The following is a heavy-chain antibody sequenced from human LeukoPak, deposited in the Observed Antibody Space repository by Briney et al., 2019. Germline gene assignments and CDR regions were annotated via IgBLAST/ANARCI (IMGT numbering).Heavy chain of an antibody. CDR2: ISNDGTTI. J-gene: IGHJ4*02. CDR3: ARGVGEPSYYFDS. D-gene: IGHD3-10*01. V-gene: IGHV3-11*01. Sequence: GGSLRLSCAASRFTFNDYYMSWIRQTPGKGLEGVSCISNDGTTIYYADSVKGRFTISRDNAKNSLYLQMSSLRADDTAVYYCARGVGEPSYYFDSWGQGTIVAVSS. CDR1: RFTFNDYY.